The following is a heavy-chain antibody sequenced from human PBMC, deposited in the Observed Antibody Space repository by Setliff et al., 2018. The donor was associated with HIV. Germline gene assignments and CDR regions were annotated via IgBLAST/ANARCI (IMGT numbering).Heavy chain of an antibody. Sequence: SSETLSLTCTVSDDPINSFYWSWIRQPPGKGLEWIGYIYTSGSTNYNPSLEGRVTISVDTSKNQFSLKLSSVTALDTAVYYCARGGYYSGSGMNYHYYGLDVWGQGTTGTVSS. CDR2: IYTSGST. V-gene: IGHV4-4*09. D-gene: IGHD3-10*01. CDR1: DDPINSFY. J-gene: IGHJ6*02. CDR3: ARGGYYSGSGMNYHYYGLDV.